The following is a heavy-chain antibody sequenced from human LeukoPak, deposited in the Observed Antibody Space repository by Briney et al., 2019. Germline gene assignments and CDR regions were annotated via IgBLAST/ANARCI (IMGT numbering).Heavy chain of an antibody. J-gene: IGHJ3*02. CDR1: GGSITGYH. CDR2: IYSSETT. CDR3: ARRNDFHI. Sequence: SETLSLTCTVSGGSITGYHWSGIRQPPGKGLEWIGYIYSSETTNYKPSLKSRVTISADTSKNQISLKLTSVTAADAAIYYCARRNDFHIWGQGTMVTVSS. V-gene: IGHV4-4*08.